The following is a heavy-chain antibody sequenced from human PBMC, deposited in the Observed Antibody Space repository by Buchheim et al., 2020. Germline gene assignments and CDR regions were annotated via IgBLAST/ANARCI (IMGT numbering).Heavy chain of an antibody. D-gene: IGHD1-26*01. Sequence: QVQLVESGGGVVQPGRSLRLSCAASGFTFSSYGMHWVRQAPGKGLEWVAFIRYDGSNKYYADSVQGRFTISSDNSKNTLYLQMNSLRAEDTAVYYCAKGRIVGATWVYFDYWGQGTL. V-gene: IGHV3-30*02. CDR2: IRYDGSNK. J-gene: IGHJ4*02. CDR3: AKGRIVGATWVYFDY. CDR1: GFTFSSYG.